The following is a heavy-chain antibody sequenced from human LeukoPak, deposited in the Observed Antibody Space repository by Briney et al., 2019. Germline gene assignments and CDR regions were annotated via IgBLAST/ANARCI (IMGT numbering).Heavy chain of an antibody. D-gene: IGHD3-9*01. Sequence: PGRSLRLSCAASGFTFSSYGMHWVRQAPGKGLEWVAVIWYDGSNKYYADSVKGRFTISRDNSKNTLYLQMNSLRAEDTAVYYCARDRLEARYFVWFDIWGQGTMVTVSS. CDR3: ARDRLEARYFVWFDI. CDR1: GFTFSSYG. J-gene: IGHJ3*02. CDR2: IWYDGSNK. V-gene: IGHV3-33*01.